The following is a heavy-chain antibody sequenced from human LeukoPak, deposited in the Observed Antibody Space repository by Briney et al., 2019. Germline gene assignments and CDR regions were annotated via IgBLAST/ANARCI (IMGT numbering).Heavy chain of an antibody. D-gene: IGHD3-10*01. V-gene: IGHV1-46*01. CDR3: ARDRPDYGSGSPTIGFDY. Sequence: ASVKVSCKASGYTFTSYYMHWVRQAPGQGLEWMGIINPSGGSTRYAQKFQGRVTMTRDTSTSTVYMELSSLRSEDTAVYYCARDRPDYGSGSPTIGFDYWGQGTLVTVSS. CDR2: INPSGGST. J-gene: IGHJ4*02. CDR1: GYTFTSYY.